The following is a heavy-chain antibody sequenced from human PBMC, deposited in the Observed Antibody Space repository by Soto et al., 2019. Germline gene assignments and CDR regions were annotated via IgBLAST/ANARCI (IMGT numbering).Heavy chain of an antibody. CDR2: ISSDGSNE. CDR1: VFTFRWFG. D-gene: IGHD3-10*01. V-gene: IGHV3-30*18. CDR3: AKGEVRGIIPSYFDY. J-gene: IGHJ4*02. Sequence: AGGSLRLSCAGSVFTFRWFGMNWVRQAPGKGLEWVARISSDGSNEYYVDSVKGRFTISRDNSKNTLYLQMDSLRAEDTAVYYCAKGEVRGIIPSYFDYWGLGTLVTVSS.